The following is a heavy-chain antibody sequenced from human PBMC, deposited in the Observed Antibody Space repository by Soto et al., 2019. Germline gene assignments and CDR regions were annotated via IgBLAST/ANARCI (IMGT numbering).Heavy chain of an antibody. J-gene: IGHJ4*02. V-gene: IGHV3-23*01. D-gene: IGHD6-19*01. CDR3: AKSGYSSGWYYLDY. CDR2: ISGSGGST. CDR1: GFTFSSYA. Sequence: GGSLRLSCAASGFTFSSYAMSWVRQAPGKGLEWVSAISGSGGSTYYADSVKGRFTISRDNSKNTLYLQMNSLRAEDTAVYYCAKSGYSSGWYYLDYWGRGTLVTVSS.